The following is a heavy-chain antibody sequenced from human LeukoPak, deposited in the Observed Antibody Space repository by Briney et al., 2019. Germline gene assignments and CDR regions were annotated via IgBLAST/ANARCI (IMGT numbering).Heavy chain of an antibody. J-gene: IGHJ4*02. V-gene: IGHV3-23*01. Sequence: PGGPLRLSCAASGFTFSSYAMTWVRQAPGKGLEWVSSISGSGDNTYYADSVKGRFTVSRDNSKNTLYLQMNSLRAEDTAVYYCAKGLYSSSWYFDYWGQGTLVAVSS. D-gene: IGHD6-13*01. CDR2: ISGSGDNT. CDR1: GFTFSSYA. CDR3: AKGLYSSSWYFDY.